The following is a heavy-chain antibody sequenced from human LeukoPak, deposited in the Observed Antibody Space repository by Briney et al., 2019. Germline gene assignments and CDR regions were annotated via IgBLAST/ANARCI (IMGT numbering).Heavy chain of an antibody. V-gene: IGHV3-23*01. CDR2: ISGSGDST. J-gene: IGHJ6*03. CDR1: GFTFSNYA. Sequence: GGSLRLSCAASGFTFSNYAMTWVRQAPGKGLEWVSAISGSGDSTYYADSVKGRFTISRDDAKNSVYLQVNSLRAEDTAVYFCARAFDTSWDYYYMDVWGKGTTVTVSS. CDR3: ARAFDTSWDYYYMDV. D-gene: IGHD2-2*01.